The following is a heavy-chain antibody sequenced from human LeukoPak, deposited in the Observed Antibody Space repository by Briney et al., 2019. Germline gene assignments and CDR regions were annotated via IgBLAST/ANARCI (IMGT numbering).Heavy chain of an antibody. CDR3: ARAGEYIWFDP. D-gene: IGHD3-16*01. CDR1: GYSFTIYW. V-gene: IGHV5-51*01. CDR2: IYPGDSDT. J-gene: IGHJ5*02. Sequence: GASLTLSCTGSGYSFTIYWIGWVRQMPGKGLEWMGIIYPGDSDTRYSPSFQGQVTISADKSISTAYLQWSSLKASDTAMYYCARAGEYIWFDPWGQGTLVTVSS.